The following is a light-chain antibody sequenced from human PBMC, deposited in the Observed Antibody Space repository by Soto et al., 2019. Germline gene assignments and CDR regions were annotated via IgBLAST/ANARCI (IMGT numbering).Light chain of an antibody. Sequence: QSVLTQPPSVSGAPGQRVTISCTGSSSNIGAGYDVHWYQQLPGTAPKLLIYGNSNRPSGVPDRFSGSKSGTSASLAITGLQAEDEADYYCQSYDGGKVFGTGTKVTVL. V-gene: IGLV1-40*01. CDR1: SSNIGAGYD. CDR3: QSYDGGKV. J-gene: IGLJ1*01. CDR2: GNS.